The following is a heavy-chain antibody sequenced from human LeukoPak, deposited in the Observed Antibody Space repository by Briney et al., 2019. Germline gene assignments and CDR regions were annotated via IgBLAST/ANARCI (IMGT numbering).Heavy chain of an antibody. CDR1: GFTFSSYA. CDR2: IRGSGDRT. Sequence: GSLRLSCAASGFTFSSYAMSWVRQAPGKGLEWVSAIRGSGDRTHYADSVKGRFTISRDNSKNTLYLQMNSLRAEDTAVYYCAKDSKIVGATFRSYHYMDVWGKGTSVTVSS. CDR3: AKDSKIVGATFRSYHYMDV. J-gene: IGHJ6*03. V-gene: IGHV3-23*01. D-gene: IGHD1-26*01.